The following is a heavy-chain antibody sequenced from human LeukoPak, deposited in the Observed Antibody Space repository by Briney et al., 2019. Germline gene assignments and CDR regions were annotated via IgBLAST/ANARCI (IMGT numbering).Heavy chain of an antibody. V-gene: IGHV3-48*02. CDR1: GFTFSSHS. D-gene: IGHD6-19*01. CDR2: ISTSSSSI. J-gene: IGHJ5*01. CDR3: ARDSSWGYSSGWFDY. Sequence: GGSLRLSCAASGFTFSSHSMSWVRQAPGKGLEWVSYISTSSSSIYYADSVKGRFTISRNNAKNSLYLQMNSLRDEDTAVYYCARDSSWGYSSGWFDYWGQGTLVTVSS.